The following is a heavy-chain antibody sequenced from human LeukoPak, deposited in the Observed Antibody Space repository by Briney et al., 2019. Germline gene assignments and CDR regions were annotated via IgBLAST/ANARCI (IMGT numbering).Heavy chain of an antibody. CDR1: GGSISSGDYY. V-gene: IGHV4-61*08. Sequence: SQTLSLTCTVSGGSISSGDYYWSWIRQPPGKGLEWIGYIYYSGSTNYNLSLKSRVTISVDTSKNQFSLKLSSVTAADTAVYYCARQGGDYLYFDYWGQGTLVTVSS. CDR2: IYYSGST. J-gene: IGHJ4*02. CDR3: ARQGGDYLYFDY. D-gene: IGHD4-17*01.